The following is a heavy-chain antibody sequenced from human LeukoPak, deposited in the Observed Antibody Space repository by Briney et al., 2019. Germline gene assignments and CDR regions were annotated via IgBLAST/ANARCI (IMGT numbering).Heavy chain of an antibody. CDR1: GYTFTGYY. CDR3: ARGPIVVVPAAISRESWFDP. D-gene: IGHD2-2*01. Sequence: GASVKVSCKASGYTFTGYYMHWVRQAPGQGLEWMGWINPNSGGTNYAQKFQGRVTMTRDTSISTAYMELSRLRSDDTAVYYCARGPIVVVPAAISRESWFDPWDQGTLVTVSS. CDR2: INPNSGGT. J-gene: IGHJ5*02. V-gene: IGHV1-2*02.